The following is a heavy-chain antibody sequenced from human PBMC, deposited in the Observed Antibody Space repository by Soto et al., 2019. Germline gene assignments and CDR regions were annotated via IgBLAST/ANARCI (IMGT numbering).Heavy chain of an antibody. J-gene: IGHJ3*02. Sequence: GGSLRLSCAASGFTFSSYGMHWVRQAPGKGLEWVAVISYDGSNKYYADSVKGRFTISRDNSKNTLYLQMNSLRAEDTAVYYCANTYYYDSSGYNDAFDIWGQGTMVTVSS. V-gene: IGHV3-30*18. CDR3: ANTYYYDSSGYNDAFDI. CDR2: ISYDGSNK. CDR1: GFTFSSYG. D-gene: IGHD3-22*01.